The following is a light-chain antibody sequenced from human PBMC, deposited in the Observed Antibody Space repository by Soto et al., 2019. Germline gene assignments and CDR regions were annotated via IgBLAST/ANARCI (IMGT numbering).Light chain of an antibody. CDR3: QQYNYWPWT. CDR2: GAS. V-gene: IGKV3-15*01. J-gene: IGKJ1*01. Sequence: IVLTQSPATLSLSPGKRATLSCRASQNISSYLIWYQQKPGQAPRLLIYGASTGATGIPARFSGSGSGTEFTLTISSLQSEDFAVYYCQQYNYWPWTFGQGTKVDIK. CDR1: QNISSY.